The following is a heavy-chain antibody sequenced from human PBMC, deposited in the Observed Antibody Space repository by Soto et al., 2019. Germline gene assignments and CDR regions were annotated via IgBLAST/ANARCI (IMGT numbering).Heavy chain of an antibody. Sequence: SETLSLTCTVSGGSISSYYWSWIRQPPGKGLEWIGYIYYSGSTNYNPSLKSRVTISVDTSKNQFSLKLSSVTAADTAVYYCARWRGDIVVVVAAKDSDDAFDIWGQGTMVTVSS. CDR1: GGSISSYY. CDR3: ARWRGDIVVVVAAKDSDDAFDI. V-gene: IGHV4-59*01. CDR2: IYYSGST. J-gene: IGHJ3*02. D-gene: IGHD2-15*01.